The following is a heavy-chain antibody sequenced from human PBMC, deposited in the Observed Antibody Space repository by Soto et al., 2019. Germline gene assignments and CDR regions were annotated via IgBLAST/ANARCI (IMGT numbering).Heavy chain of an antibody. CDR1: GGTFSSYT. V-gene: IGHV1-69*04. J-gene: IGHJ4*02. D-gene: IGHD6-19*01. Sequence: GASVTVSCKASGGTFSSYTISWVRQAPGQGLEWMGRIIPILGIANYAQKFQGRVTITADKSTSTAYMELSSLRSEDTAVYYCARDRSGGSGSTKDDYWGQGTLVTVSS. CDR2: IIPILGIA. CDR3: ARDRSGGSGSTKDDY.